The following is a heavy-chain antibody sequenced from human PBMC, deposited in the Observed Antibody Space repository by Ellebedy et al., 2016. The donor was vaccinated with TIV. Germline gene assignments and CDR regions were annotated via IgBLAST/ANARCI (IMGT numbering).Heavy chain of an antibody. Sequence: AASVKVSCNASAGTFSSYAISWVRHSPGHGLEWMGRIIPIVGIANYAQKFQGRVTITADKSTSTAYMELSSLRSEDTGVYYCARAEDTAMVFDYWGQGTLVTVSS. D-gene: IGHD5-18*01. CDR1: AGTFSSYA. CDR2: IIPIVGIA. V-gene: IGHV1-69*04. J-gene: IGHJ4*02. CDR3: ARAEDTAMVFDY.